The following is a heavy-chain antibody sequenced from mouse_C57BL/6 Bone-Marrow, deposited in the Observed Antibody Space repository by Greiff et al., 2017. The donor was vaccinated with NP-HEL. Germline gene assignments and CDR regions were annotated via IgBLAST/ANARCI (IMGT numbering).Heavy chain of an antibody. D-gene: IGHD1-3*01. CDR2: IRLKSDNYAT. CDR3: TEKVWFAY. Sequence: EVQLVESGGGLVQPGGSMKLSCVASGFTFSNYWMNWVRQSPEKGLEWVAQIRLKSDNYATHYAESVKGRFTISRDDSKSSVYLQMNNLRAEDTGIYYCTEKVWFAYWGQGTLVTVSA. J-gene: IGHJ3*01. V-gene: IGHV6-3*01. CDR1: GFTFSNYW.